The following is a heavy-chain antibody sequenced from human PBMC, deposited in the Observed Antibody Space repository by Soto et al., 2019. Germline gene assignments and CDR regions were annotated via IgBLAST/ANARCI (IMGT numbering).Heavy chain of an antibody. Sequence: GGSLRLSCTCFGFTFGDYAISWSRQAPGKGLEWVGVIRSKAYGETTDYGASVKGRFTILRDDSKSIAYLQLNSLQSEDTGVYYCTRYTYTSSYSYFGMDVCGHGTAVTVSS. D-gene: IGHD2-2*01. V-gene: IGHV3-49*03. CDR2: IRSKAYGETT. CDR3: TRYTYTSSYSYFGMDV. J-gene: IGHJ6*02. CDR1: GFTFGDYA.